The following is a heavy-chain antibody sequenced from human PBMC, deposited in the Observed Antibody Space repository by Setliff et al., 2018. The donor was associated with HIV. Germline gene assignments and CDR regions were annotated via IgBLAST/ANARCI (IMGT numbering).Heavy chain of an antibody. CDR1: GFTFSSYT. Sequence: GGSLRLSCAASGFTFSSYTMNWVRQAPGKGLEWVSSISYSTGYIYYADSVKGRFTISRDNAKSSLYLQMNSLRAEDTAVYYCARGVAAAGADYWGQGTLVTVSS. J-gene: IGHJ4*02. V-gene: IGHV3-21*01. D-gene: IGHD6-13*01. CDR2: ISYSTGYI. CDR3: ARGVAAAGADY.